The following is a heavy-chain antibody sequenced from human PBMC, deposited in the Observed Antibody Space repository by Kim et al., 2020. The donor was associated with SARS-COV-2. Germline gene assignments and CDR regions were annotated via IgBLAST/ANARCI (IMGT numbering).Heavy chain of an antibody. CDR2: IYYSGST. D-gene: IGHD3-9*01. CDR1: GGSISSSSYY. Sequence: SETLSLTCTVSGGSISSSSYYWGWIRQPPGKGLEWIGSIYYSGSTYYNPSLKSRVTISVDTSKNQFSLKLSSVTAADTAVYYCAREVIIKGNDAFDIWGQGTMVTVSS. CDR3: AREVIIKGNDAFDI. J-gene: IGHJ3*02. V-gene: IGHV4-39*07.